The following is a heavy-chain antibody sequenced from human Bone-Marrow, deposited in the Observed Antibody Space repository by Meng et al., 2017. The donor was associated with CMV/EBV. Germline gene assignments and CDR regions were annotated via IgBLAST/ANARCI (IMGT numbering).Heavy chain of an antibody. Sequence: GESLKISRAASGFTFRSYGMHWVRQAPGKGLEWVAFIRYDGSNKYYADSVKGRSTISRDNSKNTLYLQMNSLRAEDTAVYYCAAPSPDAILWFGESQPGMDVWGQGTTVTVSS. J-gene: IGHJ6*02. V-gene: IGHV3-30*02. D-gene: IGHD3-10*01. CDR2: IRYDGSNK. CDR1: GFTFRSYG. CDR3: AAPSPDAILWFGESQPGMDV.